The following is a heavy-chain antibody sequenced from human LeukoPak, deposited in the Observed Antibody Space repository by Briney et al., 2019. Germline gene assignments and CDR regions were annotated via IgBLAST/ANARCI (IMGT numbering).Heavy chain of an antibody. CDR3: ARAADYSLSWFDP. V-gene: IGHV5-51*01. Sequence: GESLKISCKGSGYTFTSYWVGWVRQVPGKGLEWMGIIYPGDSATRYSPSFQGQVTISADKSIGTAYLQWSSLKASDTAMYYCARAADYSLSWFDPWGQGTLVTVSS. J-gene: IGHJ5*02. D-gene: IGHD4/OR15-4a*01. CDR1: GYTFTSYW. CDR2: IYPGDSAT.